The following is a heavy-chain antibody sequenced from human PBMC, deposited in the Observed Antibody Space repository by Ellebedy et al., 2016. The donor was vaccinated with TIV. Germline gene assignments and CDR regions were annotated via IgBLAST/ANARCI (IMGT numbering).Heavy chain of an antibody. CDR3: ARWRIAAAIRGFDP. CDR2: ISTRGSNI. Sequence: GESLKISCAASGFIFSDFYMSWLRQAPGKGPEWLSYISTRGSNIYDADSVRGRFTISRDNAKNSLYLQMNSLRAEDTAVYYCARWRIAAAIRGFDPWGQGTLVTVSS. V-gene: IGHV3-11*04. J-gene: IGHJ5*02. CDR1: GFIFSDFY. D-gene: IGHD6-13*01.